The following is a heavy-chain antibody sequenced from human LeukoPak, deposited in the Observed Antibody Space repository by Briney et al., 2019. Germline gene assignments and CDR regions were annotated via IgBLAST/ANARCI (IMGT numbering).Heavy chain of an antibody. Sequence: GASVKVSCKASGYTFTGYYMHWVRQATGQGLEWMGWMNPNSGNTGYAQKFQGRVTITRNTSISTAYMELSSLRSEDTAVYYCARGGLGDFWSGYYTGDYYYMDVWGKGTTVTVSS. J-gene: IGHJ6*03. CDR1: GYTFTGYY. V-gene: IGHV1-8*03. CDR3: ARGGLGDFWSGYYTGDYYYMDV. CDR2: MNPNSGNT. D-gene: IGHD3-3*01.